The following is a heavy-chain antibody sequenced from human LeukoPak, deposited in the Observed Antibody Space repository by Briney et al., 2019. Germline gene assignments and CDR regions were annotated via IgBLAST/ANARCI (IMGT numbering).Heavy chain of an antibody. D-gene: IGHD5-12*01. Sequence: SETLSLTCAVYGGSFSGYYWSWIRQPPGKGLEWIGEINHSGSTNYNPSLKSRVTISVDTSKNQFSLKLSSVTAADTAVYYCAIFPRGWLRTPFDYWGQGTLVTVSS. V-gene: IGHV4-34*01. CDR3: AIFPRGWLRTPFDY. CDR1: GGSFSGYY. J-gene: IGHJ4*02. CDR2: INHSGST.